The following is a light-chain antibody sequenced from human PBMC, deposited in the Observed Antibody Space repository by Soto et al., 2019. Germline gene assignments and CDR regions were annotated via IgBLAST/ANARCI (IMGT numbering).Light chain of an antibody. Sequence: QSVLTQPASVSGSPGQSITISCTGTNXDVGGYNFVSWYQQHPDKAPKVIIYEGSKRPSGVSNRFSGSTSGNAASLTISGLQADDEADYFCCSSAPESTYVFGTGTKVTVL. CDR1: NXDVGGYNF. CDR2: EGS. V-gene: IGLV2-23*01. J-gene: IGLJ1*01. CDR3: CSSAPESTYV.